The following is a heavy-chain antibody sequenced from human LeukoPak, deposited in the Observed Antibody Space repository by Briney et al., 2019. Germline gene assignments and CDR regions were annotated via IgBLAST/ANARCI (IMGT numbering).Heavy chain of an antibody. CDR2: ISSSSSYI. J-gene: IGHJ5*02. CDR1: GFTFSSYA. D-gene: IGHD6-13*01. Sequence: PGGSLRLSCAASGFTFSSYAMSWVRQAPGKGLEWVSSISSSSSYIYYADSVKGRFTISRDNAKNSLYLQMNSLRAEDTAVYYCAKESSSNWFDPWGQGTLVTVSS. V-gene: IGHV3-21*01. CDR3: AKESSSNWFDP.